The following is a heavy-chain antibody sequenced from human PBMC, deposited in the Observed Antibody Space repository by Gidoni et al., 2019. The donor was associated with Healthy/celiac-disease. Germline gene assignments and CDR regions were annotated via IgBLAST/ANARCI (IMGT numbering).Heavy chain of an antibody. J-gene: IGHJ4*02. CDR2: ISYDGSNK. Sequence: QVQLVESGGGVVQHGRSLRLACAASGFTFSSYGMHWVRQAPGKGLEWVAVISYDGSNKYYAASVKGRFTISRDNSKNTLYLQMNSLRAEDTAVYYCAKEDIVATVDYWGQGTLVTVSS. V-gene: IGHV3-30*18. CDR3: AKEDIVATVDY. CDR1: GFTFSSYG. D-gene: IGHD5-12*01.